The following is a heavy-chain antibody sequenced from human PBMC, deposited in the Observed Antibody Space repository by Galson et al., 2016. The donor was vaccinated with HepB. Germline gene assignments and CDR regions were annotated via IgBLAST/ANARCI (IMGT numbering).Heavy chain of an antibody. D-gene: IGHD1-26*01. V-gene: IGHV3-74*01. CDR2: INRDGSSA. J-gene: IGHJ4*02. Sequence: SLRLSCAASGFTLSSYWMHWVRQTPGKGLVWVSRINRDGSSANYADSVKGLFTISRENAKNTLFLQINSLRAEDTAVYYCARGEGRYTDYWGQGTLVTVSS. CDR3: ARGEGRYTDY. CDR1: GFTLSSYW.